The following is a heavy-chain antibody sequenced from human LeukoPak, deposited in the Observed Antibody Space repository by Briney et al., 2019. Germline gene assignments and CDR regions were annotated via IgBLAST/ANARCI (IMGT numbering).Heavy chain of an antibody. V-gene: IGHV3-30*02. Sequence: PGGSLRLSCAASGFTFSSYAMSWVRQAPGKGLEWVAFIRYDGSNKYYADSVKGRFTISRDNSKNTLYLQMNSLRAKDTAVYYCAKDLGRYSYGYLDYWGQGTLVTVSS. J-gene: IGHJ4*02. D-gene: IGHD5-18*01. CDR2: IRYDGSNK. CDR1: GFTFSSYA. CDR3: AKDLGRYSYGYLDY.